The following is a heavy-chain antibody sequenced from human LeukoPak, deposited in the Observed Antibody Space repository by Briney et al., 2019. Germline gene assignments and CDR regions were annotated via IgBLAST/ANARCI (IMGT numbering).Heavy chain of an antibody. J-gene: IGHJ4*02. V-gene: IGHV3-7*04. Sequence: PGGSLRLSCAASGFTFNSHWMNWARQAPGKGLEWVGNVKQDGSEKYYGDSVKGRFTISRDNAKNSLYLQMNSLRVGDTAVFYCARDYSVSGSLDSWGQGTLVTVSS. CDR2: VKQDGSEK. CDR3: ARDYSVSGSLDS. CDR1: GFTFNSHW. D-gene: IGHD3-10*01.